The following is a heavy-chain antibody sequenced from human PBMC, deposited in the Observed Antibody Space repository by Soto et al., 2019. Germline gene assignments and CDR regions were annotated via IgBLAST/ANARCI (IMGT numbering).Heavy chain of an antibody. Sequence: GASVKVSCKASGGTFSSYAISWVRQAPGQGLEWMGGIIPIFGTANYAQKFQGRVTITADESTSTAYMELSSLRSEDTAVYYRAGKTYYDFWSGSQPPNWFDPWGQGTLVTVSS. CDR2: IIPIFGTA. J-gene: IGHJ5*02. V-gene: IGHV1-69*13. CDR3: AGKTYYDFWSGSQPPNWFDP. CDR1: GGTFSSYA. D-gene: IGHD3-3*01.